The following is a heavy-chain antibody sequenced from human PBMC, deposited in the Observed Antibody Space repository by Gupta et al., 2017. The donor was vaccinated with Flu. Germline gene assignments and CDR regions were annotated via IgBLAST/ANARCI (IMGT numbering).Heavy chain of an antibody. CDR2: IKSKTDGGTT. Sequence: EVQLVESGGGLVKPGGSLRLSCAASGFTFSNAWLSWVRPSPGKGLEWVGRIKSKTDGGTTDYAAPVKGRFTISRDDSKNTLYLQMNSLKTEDTAVYYCTTDFGYSSSWYDDYWGQGTLVTVSS. V-gene: IGHV3-15*01. CDR3: TTDFGYSSSWYDDY. J-gene: IGHJ4*02. D-gene: IGHD6-13*01. CDR1: GFTFSNAW.